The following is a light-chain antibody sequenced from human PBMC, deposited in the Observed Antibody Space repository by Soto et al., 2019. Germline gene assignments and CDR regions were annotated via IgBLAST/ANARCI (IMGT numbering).Light chain of an antibody. V-gene: IGKV1-5*03. Sequence: DIQMTQSPSTLSGSVGDRVTITCRASQTISSWLAWYQQKPGKAPKLLIYKASTLKSGVPSRFSGSGSGTEFTLTISSLQPDDFATYYCQQYNSYSGFTFGPGTKVDIK. CDR2: KAS. CDR3: QQYNSYSGFT. CDR1: QTISSW. J-gene: IGKJ3*01.